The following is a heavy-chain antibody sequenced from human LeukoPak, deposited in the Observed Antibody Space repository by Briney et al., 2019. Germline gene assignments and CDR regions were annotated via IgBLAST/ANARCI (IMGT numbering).Heavy chain of an antibody. V-gene: IGHV4-39*01. J-gene: IGHJ4*02. CDR3: ARHSGSYYQPWDY. CDR2: IYYSGST. Sequence: PSETLSLTCTVSGGSITTTSYYWGWTRQPPGKGLEWIGSIYYSGSTYYNPSLKTRVTISVDTSKNQFSLKLSSVTAADTAVYYCARHSGSYYQPWDYWGQGTLVTVSS. CDR1: GGSITTTSYY. D-gene: IGHD1-26*01.